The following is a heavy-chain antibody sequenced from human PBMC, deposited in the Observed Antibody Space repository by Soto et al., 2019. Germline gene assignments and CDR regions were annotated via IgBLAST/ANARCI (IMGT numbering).Heavy chain of an antibody. Sequence: GASVKVSCKASGYTFTSYYMHWVRQAPGQGLEWMGIINPSGGSTSYAQKFQGRVTMTRDTSTSTVYMELSSLRSEDTAVYYCARDLTVGATGPHAFDIWGQGTMVTVSS. CDR3: ARDLTVGATGPHAFDI. V-gene: IGHV1-46*01. CDR1: GYTFTSYY. CDR2: INPSGGST. D-gene: IGHD1-26*01. J-gene: IGHJ3*02.